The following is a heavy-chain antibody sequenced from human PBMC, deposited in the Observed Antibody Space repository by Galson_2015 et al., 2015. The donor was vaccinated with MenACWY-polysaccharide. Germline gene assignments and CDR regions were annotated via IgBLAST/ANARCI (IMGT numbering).Heavy chain of an antibody. Sequence: LRLSCAASGFNFRGNGMHWVRQAPGKGLEWVALIRNDEISKHYIDAVRGRFSISRDNSKNTLYLQMNTLRPEDTAVYYCARNPSRLDIAAASNWGQGAPVTVSS. J-gene: IGHJ4*02. CDR1: GFNFRGNG. V-gene: IGHV3-30*02. CDR3: ARNPSRLDIAAASN. CDR2: IRNDEISK. D-gene: IGHD6-13*01.